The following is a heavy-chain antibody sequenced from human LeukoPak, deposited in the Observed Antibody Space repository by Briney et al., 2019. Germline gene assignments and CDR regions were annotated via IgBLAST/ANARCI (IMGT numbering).Heavy chain of an antibody. Sequence: GASVKVSCKASGYTFTSYDINWVRQATGQGLEWMGWMNPNSGNTGYAQKFQGRVTMTRNTSISTAYMELSSLRSEDTAVYYCVSSVGHGDSYYYYYGMDVWGQGTTVTVSS. CDR2: MNPNSGNT. CDR3: VSSVGHGDSYYYYYGMDV. D-gene: IGHD4-17*01. J-gene: IGHJ6*02. V-gene: IGHV1-8*01. CDR1: GYTFTSYD.